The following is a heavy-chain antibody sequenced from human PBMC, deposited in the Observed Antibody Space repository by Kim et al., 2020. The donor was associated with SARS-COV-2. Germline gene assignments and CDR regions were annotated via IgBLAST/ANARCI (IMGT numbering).Heavy chain of an antibody. V-gene: IGHV4-31*02. Sequence: PTLKSRVTISEDTTKNQFSLKLGSVTAADTAGYYCARARITMIVVVKYFDYWGQGTLVTVSS. CDR3: ARARITMIVVVKYFDY. J-gene: IGHJ4*02. D-gene: IGHD3-22*01.